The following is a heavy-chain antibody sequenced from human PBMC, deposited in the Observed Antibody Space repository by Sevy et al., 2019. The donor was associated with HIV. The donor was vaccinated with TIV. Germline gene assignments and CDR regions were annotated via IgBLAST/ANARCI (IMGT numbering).Heavy chain of an antibody. J-gene: IGHJ6*02. Sequence: GGCLRLSCAASGFTFSSYGMRWVRQAPGKGLEWVAFIRYDGSNKYYADSVKGRFTISRDNSKNTLYLQMNSLRAEDTAVYYCAPSRYCSGGSCYGADYYYGMDVWGQGTTVTVSS. V-gene: IGHV3-30*02. CDR2: IRYDGSNK. CDR3: APSRYCSGGSCYGADYYYGMDV. D-gene: IGHD2-15*01. CDR1: GFTFSSYG.